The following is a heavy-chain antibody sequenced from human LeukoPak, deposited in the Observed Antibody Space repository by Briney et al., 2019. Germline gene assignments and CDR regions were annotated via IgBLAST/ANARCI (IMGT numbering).Heavy chain of an antibody. J-gene: IGHJ4*02. Sequence: ASVKVSCKASGYTFTGYYMHWVRQAPGQGLEWMGWINPNSGGTNYAQKFQDRVTMTRDTSISTAYMGLSRLRSDDTAVYYCARDYASKYSSSWFGTNGNLYYFDYWGQGTLVTVSS. CDR2: INPNSGGT. V-gene: IGHV1-2*02. CDR3: ARDYASKYSSSWFGTNGNLYYFDY. D-gene: IGHD6-13*01. CDR1: GYTFTGYY.